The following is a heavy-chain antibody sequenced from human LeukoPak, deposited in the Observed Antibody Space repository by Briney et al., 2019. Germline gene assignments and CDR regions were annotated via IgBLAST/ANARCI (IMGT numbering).Heavy chain of an antibody. Sequence: GGSLRLSCAASGFTFSNYAMSWFRQAPGKGLEWVSAITGSGGNTYYADSVKGRFTISRDNSKNTLYLQMNSLRDEDTAVYYCAKWGDFDVLTGYYVPDFWGQGTLVTVSS. D-gene: IGHD3-9*01. CDR2: ITGSGGNT. CDR1: GFTFSNYA. J-gene: IGHJ4*02. V-gene: IGHV3-23*01. CDR3: AKWGDFDVLTGYYVPDF.